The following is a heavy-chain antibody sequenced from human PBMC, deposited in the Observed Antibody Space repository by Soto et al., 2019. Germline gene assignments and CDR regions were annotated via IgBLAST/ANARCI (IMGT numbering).Heavy chain of an antibody. CDR2: ISYDGSNK. J-gene: IGHJ6*02. D-gene: IGHD3-10*01. CDR3: AKDRGEYYYGSGSYYIDYGMDV. Sequence: QVQLVESGGGVVQPGRSLRLSCAASGFTFSSYGMHWARQAPGKGLEWVAVISYDGSNKYYADSVKGRFTISRDNSKNTLYLQMNSLRAEDTAVYYCAKDRGEYYYGSGSYYIDYGMDVWGQGTTVTVSS. CDR1: GFTFSSYG. V-gene: IGHV3-30*18.